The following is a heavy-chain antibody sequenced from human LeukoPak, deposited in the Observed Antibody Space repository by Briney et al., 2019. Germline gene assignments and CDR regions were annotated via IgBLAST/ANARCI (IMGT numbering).Heavy chain of an antibody. V-gene: IGHV1-18*01. D-gene: IGHD6-13*01. Sequence: GASVKVSCKSSGYTFSSYGINWVRQAPGQGLEWMGWISTNNGKTNCAQKVRGRVTMTTDKSTSTAYMELRSLRSDDTAVYYCTRGAVADPYNWFDPWGQGTLVTVSS. J-gene: IGHJ5*02. CDR1: GYTFSSYG. CDR2: ISTNNGKT. CDR3: TRGAVADPYNWFDP.